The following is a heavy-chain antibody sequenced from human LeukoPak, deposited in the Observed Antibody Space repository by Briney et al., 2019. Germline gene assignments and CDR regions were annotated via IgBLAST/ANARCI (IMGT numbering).Heavy chain of an antibody. CDR3: ARGGWFGELLRPFDY. V-gene: IGHV3-13*01. CDR1: GFTFSNYD. CDR2: IGTAGDT. D-gene: IGHD3-10*01. Sequence: QPGGSLRLSCAASGFTFSNYDMHWVRQATGKGLEWVSAIGTAGDTYYSGSVKGRFTISRENAKNSLYLQMNSLKAGDTAVYYCARGGWFGELLRPFDYWGQGTLVTVSS. J-gene: IGHJ4*02.